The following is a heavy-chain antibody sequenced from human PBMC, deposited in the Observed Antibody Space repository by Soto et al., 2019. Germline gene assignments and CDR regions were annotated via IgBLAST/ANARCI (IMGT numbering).Heavy chain of an antibody. D-gene: IGHD5-12*01. CDR3: AKDDYSDPGYYYGLDV. CDR1: GFTFSTYA. J-gene: IGHJ6*02. CDR2: ISGSG. V-gene: IGHV3-23*01. Sequence: GGSLRLSCAASGFTFSTYAMTWVRQAPGKGLEWVSTISGSGYYADSVKGRFTISRDNSKNTLYLQMSSLRAEDTAVYYCAKDDYSDPGYYYGLDVWGLGTTVTVSS.